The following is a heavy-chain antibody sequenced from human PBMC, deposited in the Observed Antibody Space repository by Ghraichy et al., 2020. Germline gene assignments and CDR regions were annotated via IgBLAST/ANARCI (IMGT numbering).Heavy chain of an antibody. CDR2: INSDGSST. Sequence: LSLTCAASGFTFSSYWMHWVRQAPGKGLVWVSRINSDGSSTSYADSVKGRFTISRDNAKNTLYLQMNSLRAEDTAVYYCARDRYSAYYYYYGMDVWGQGTTVTVSS. D-gene: IGHD2-21*01. CDR3: ARDRYSAYYYYYGMDV. J-gene: IGHJ6*02. V-gene: IGHV3-74*01. CDR1: GFTFSSYW.